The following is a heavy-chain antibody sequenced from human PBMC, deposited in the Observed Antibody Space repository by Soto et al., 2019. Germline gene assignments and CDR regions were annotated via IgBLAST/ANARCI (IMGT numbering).Heavy chain of an antibody. V-gene: IGHV3-23*01. CDR1: ELIFSSYA. CDR2: ISASGDNA. J-gene: IGHJ4*02. CDR3: ADGGEWSFNFVY. Sequence: GGSLRLSCAASELIFSSYAMSWVRQAPGKGLDWVSGISASGDNAYYPDSVKGRFTISRDNSKNTLYLQMNNLRAEDTAVYYCADGGEWSFNFVYWGQGTLVTVSS. D-gene: IGHD3-3*01.